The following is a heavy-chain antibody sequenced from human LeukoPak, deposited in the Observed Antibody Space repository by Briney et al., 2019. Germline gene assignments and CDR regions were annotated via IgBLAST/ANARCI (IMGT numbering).Heavy chain of an antibody. V-gene: IGHV3-48*01. CDR1: GFTFSSYN. Sequence: GGSLRLSCAASGFTFSSYNINWVRQAPGKGLEWVSYISSSSSTIYYADSVKGRFTISRDNAKNSLYLQMNSLRAEDTAVYYCARVKVVAGFDYWGQGTLVTVSS. CDR2: ISSSSSTI. CDR3: ARVKVVAGFDY. J-gene: IGHJ4*02. D-gene: IGHD2-15*01.